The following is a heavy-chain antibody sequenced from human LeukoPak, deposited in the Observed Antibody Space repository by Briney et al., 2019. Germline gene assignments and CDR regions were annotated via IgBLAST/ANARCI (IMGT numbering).Heavy chain of an antibody. CDR3: AREEEGVHYGSQFTTYGMDV. D-gene: IGHD3-10*01. CDR2: IWNAGTNT. J-gene: IGHJ6*02. Sequence: GGSLRLSCAASGFSFSTYGMHWVRQAPGKGLEWVALIWNAGTNTYYADSVKGRFTISRDNSKNTLYLQMNSLRAEDTAVYYCAREEEGVHYGSQFTTYGMDVWGQGTTVTVSS. V-gene: IGHV3-33*01. CDR1: GFSFSTYG.